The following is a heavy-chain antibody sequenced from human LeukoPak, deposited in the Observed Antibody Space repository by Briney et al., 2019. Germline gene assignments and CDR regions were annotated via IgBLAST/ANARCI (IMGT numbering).Heavy chain of an antibody. V-gene: IGHV1-69*04. D-gene: IGHD6-19*01. Sequence: ASVMLSCKASGRTISSYTISWVRQAPGQGLEWMGRIIPILGIANYAQKFQGRVTITADKSTSTAYMELSSLRSEDTAVYYCARDASIAVAGTPFRYFDYWGQGTLVTVSS. CDR2: IIPILGIA. CDR3: ARDASIAVAGTPFRYFDY. CDR1: GRTISSYT. J-gene: IGHJ4*02.